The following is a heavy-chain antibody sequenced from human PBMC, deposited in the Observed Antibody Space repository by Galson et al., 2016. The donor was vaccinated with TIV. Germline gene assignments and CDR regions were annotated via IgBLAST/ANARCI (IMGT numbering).Heavy chain of an antibody. V-gene: IGHV3-33*08. Sequence: SLRLSCAASGFSFSSYSMNRVRQAQGKELEWVAGLWYDGGNRIDAESVKGRFTISRENSKNTVYLQMRSLRDEDTAVYYCAREFSETSFDYWGQGTLVSVSS. CDR1: GFSFSSYS. D-gene: IGHD6-25*01. J-gene: IGHJ4*02. CDR3: AREFSETSFDY. CDR2: LWYDGGNR.